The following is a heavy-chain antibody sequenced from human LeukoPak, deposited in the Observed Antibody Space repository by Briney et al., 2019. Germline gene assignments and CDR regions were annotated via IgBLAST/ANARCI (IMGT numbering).Heavy chain of an antibody. CDR2: IYASGST. CDR1: GGSISSGSYY. Sequence: SQTLSLTCTVSGGSISSGSYYWSWIRQPAGKGLEWIGRIYASGSTNYNPSLKSRVTISVDTSKNQFSLKLSSVTAADTAVYYCARDVNTGSYSFDYWGQGTLVTVSS. D-gene: IGHD1-26*01. J-gene: IGHJ4*02. V-gene: IGHV4-61*02. CDR3: ARDVNTGSYSFDY.